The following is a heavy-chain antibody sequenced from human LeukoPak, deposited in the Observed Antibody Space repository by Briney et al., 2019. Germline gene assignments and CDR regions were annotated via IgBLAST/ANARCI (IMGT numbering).Heavy chain of an antibody. Sequence: GESLKISCKGSGYSFTSYWIGWVRQMPGKGLEWMGIIYPGDSDTRYSPSFQGQVTISPNKSISTACLQWSSLKASDTAMYYCARQKDVVPAATLPTWFDPWGQGTLVTVSS. V-gene: IGHV5-51*01. CDR3: ARQKDVVPAATLPTWFDP. CDR2: IYPGDSDT. D-gene: IGHD2-2*01. CDR1: GYSFTSYW. J-gene: IGHJ5*02.